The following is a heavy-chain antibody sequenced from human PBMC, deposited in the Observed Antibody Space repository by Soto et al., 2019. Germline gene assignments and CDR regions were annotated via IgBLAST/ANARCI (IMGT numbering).Heavy chain of an antibody. V-gene: IGHV3-23*01. CDR1: GFTFSNNA. CDR3: AKDISRYGY. D-gene: IGHD3-3*02. CDR2: ISASGGST. Sequence: VGSLRLSCAASGFTFSNNAMSWVRQAPGKGLEWVSAISASGGSTYYADSVKGRFTISRDNSKNTLNLQMNSLRAEDAAVYYCAKDISRYGYWGQGTLVTVSS. J-gene: IGHJ4*02.